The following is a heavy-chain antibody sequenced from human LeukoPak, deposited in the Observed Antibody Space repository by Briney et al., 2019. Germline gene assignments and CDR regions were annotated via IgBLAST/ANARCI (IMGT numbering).Heavy chain of an antibody. J-gene: IGHJ4*02. CDR2: IHHSGST. D-gene: IGHD4/OR15-4a*01. CDR1: GYSISRGYY. Sequence: SETLSLTCDVSGYSISRGYYWGWVRQSPGKGLEWIANIHHSGSTYYNPSLKSRVTISVDTSKNQFSLKLSSVTAADTAVYYCARVTALGDNLDYWGQGTLVTVSS. CDR3: ARVTALGDNLDY. V-gene: IGHV4-38-2*01.